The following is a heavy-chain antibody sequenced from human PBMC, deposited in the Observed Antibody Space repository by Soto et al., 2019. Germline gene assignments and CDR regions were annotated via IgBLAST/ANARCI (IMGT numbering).Heavy chain of an antibody. CDR2: IFSSGST. J-gene: IGHJ4*02. CDR3: AREGSYSAYNFAHGIQLWSFDF. D-gene: IGHD5-12*01. Sequence: TLSLTCTVSGGSINTFYWSWVRQPAGKGLEWIGRIFSSGSTGFNPSLESRVAMSVDTSKNHFSLNLSSVTAADMAVYYCAREGSYSAYNFAHGIQLWSFDFWGQGALVTVSS. CDR1: GGSINTFY. V-gene: IGHV4-4*07.